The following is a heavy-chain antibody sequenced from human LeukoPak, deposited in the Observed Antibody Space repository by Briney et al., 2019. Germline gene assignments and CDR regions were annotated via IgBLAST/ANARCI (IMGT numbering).Heavy chain of an antibody. CDR1: GGSVSSADYY. CDR2: IYYSGST. CDR3: ARGGYSYGYLFDC. Sequence: KSSETLSLTCTVSGGSVSSADYYWSWIRQPPGKGLEWIGYIYYSGSTNYNPSLKGRVTISVDTSKNQFSLKLSSVTAADTAVYYCARGGYSYGYLFDCWGQGTLVTVSS. J-gene: IGHJ4*02. D-gene: IGHD5-18*01. V-gene: IGHV4-61*08.